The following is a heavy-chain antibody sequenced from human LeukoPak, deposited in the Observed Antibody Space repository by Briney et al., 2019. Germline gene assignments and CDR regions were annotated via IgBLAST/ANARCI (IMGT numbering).Heavy chain of an antibody. J-gene: IGHJ4*02. D-gene: IGHD6-19*01. Sequence: SETLSLTCTVSGGSISSSSYYWGWIRQPPGKGLEWIGSIYYSGSTYYNPSLKSRVTISVDTSKNQFSLKLSSVTAADTAVYYCSRGYSRGWPTSPDYWGQGTLVTVPS. V-gene: IGHV4-39*01. CDR3: SRGYSRGWPTSPDY. CDR2: IYYSGST. CDR1: GGSISSSSYY.